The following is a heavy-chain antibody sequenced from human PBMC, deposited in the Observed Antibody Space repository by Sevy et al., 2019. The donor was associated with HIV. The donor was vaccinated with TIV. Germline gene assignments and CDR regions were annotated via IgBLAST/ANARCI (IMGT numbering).Heavy chain of an antibody. V-gene: IGHV3-23*01. CDR3: ASRPTMIVVVIPA. CDR2: ISGSGGST. J-gene: IGHJ5*02. CDR1: GFTFSSYA. D-gene: IGHD3-22*01. Sequence: GGFLRLSCAASGFTFSSYAMSWVRQAPGKGLEWLSAISGSGGSTYYADSVKGRFTISRDNSKNKLYLQMNSLKAEDTAVYYCASRPTMIVVVIPAWGQGTLVTVSS.